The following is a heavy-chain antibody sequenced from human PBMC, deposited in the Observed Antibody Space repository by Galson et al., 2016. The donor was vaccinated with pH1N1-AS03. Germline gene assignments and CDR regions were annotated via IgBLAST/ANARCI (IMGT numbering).Heavy chain of an antibody. J-gene: IGHJ4*02. CDR1: GGSINSDAYY. CDR3: ARQVAVAGTFYFDY. Sequence: LSLTCTVSGGSINSDAYYWSWVRQHPGKGLEWTGYIFYSESTYYNPSLKSLVTISLDTSKNQFSLRLSSVTAADTAVYYCARQVAVAGTFYFDYWGQGTLVIVSS. D-gene: IGHD6-19*01. V-gene: IGHV4-31*01. CDR2: IFYSEST.